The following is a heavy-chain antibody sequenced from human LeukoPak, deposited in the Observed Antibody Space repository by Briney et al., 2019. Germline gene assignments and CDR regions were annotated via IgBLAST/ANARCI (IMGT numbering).Heavy chain of an antibody. CDR2: VSGDGSTT. V-gene: IGHV3-74*01. D-gene: IGHD4-17*01. Sequence: GGSLRLSCAASGFTFSSHWMHWVRQAPRKGLVWVSHVSGDGSTTNYADSVKGRFTISRDNAKNTLYPQMNRLRAEATAVYYCARAVTTVTTFGLDYWGQGTLVTVSS. J-gene: IGHJ4*02. CDR3: ARAVTTVTTFGLDY. CDR1: GFTFSSHW.